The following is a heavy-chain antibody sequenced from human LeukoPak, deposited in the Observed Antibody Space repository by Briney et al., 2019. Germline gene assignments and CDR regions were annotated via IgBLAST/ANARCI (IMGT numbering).Heavy chain of an antibody. CDR1: GFTFSTYV. J-gene: IGHJ6*02. Sequence: GSLRLSCAASGFTFSTYVVSWVRRAPGKGLEWVSAISGSGGSTYYADSVKGRFTISRDNSKNTLYLQMNSLRAEDTAVYYCAKDGIKYQLLSSGGGMDVWGQGTTVTVSS. CDR3: AKDGIKYQLLSSGGGMDV. D-gene: IGHD2-2*01. CDR2: ISGSGGST. V-gene: IGHV3-23*01.